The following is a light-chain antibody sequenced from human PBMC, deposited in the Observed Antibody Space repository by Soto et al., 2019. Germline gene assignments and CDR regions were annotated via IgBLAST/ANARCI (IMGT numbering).Light chain of an antibody. V-gene: IGLV3-1*01. CDR1: KLGDKY. CDR2: QDT. J-gene: IGLJ1*01. Sequence: YELTQPPSVSVSPGQTASITCSGDKLGDKYACWYQQKPGQSPVLVIYQDTKRPSGIPERFSGSSSGNTATLTISGTQAMDEADYYCQAWDSSTASYVFGTGTKLTVL. CDR3: QAWDSSTASYV.